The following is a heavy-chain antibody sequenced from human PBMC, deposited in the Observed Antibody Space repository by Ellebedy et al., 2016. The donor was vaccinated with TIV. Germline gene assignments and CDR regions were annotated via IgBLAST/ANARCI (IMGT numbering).Heavy chain of an antibody. CDR2: IYYSGST. J-gene: IGHJ6*02. V-gene: IGHV4-59*01. D-gene: IGHD6-13*01. Sequence: SETLSLXXTVSGGSISSYYWSWIRQPPGKGLEWIGYIYYSGSTNYNPSLKSRVTISVDTSKNQFSLKLSSVTAADTAVYYCARSLVSGIATSYYYGMDVWGQGTTVTVSS. CDR1: GGSISSYY. CDR3: ARSLVSGIATSYYYGMDV.